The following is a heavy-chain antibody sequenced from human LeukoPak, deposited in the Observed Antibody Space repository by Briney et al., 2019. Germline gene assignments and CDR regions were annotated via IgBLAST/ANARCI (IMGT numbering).Heavy chain of an antibody. CDR2: VQQDGSEK. Sequence: GGSLRLSCAASGFTFNSYWMSWVRQAPGKGLEWVANVQQDGSEKYYVDSVKGQFTISRDNAKNSLFLQMDSLRAEDTAVYYCARDLAGHYYGSGSSFDYWGQGTLVTVS. V-gene: IGHV3-7*01. D-gene: IGHD3-10*01. J-gene: IGHJ4*02. CDR1: GFTFNSYW. CDR3: ARDLAGHYYGSGSSFDY.